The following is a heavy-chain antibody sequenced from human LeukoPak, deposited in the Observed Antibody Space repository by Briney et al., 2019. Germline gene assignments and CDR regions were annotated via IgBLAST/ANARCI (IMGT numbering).Heavy chain of an antibody. V-gene: IGHV3-20*04. CDR3: ARDLPQIEY. D-gene: IGHD3-22*01. Sequence: PGGSLRLSCAASGFTFRSYAMTWVRQAPGKGLEWVSGLNWNGGSTGYADSVKGRFTISRDNAKNSLCLQMNSLRAEDTALYYCARDLPQIEYWGQGTLVTVSS. CDR1: GFTFRSYA. CDR2: LNWNGGST. J-gene: IGHJ4*02.